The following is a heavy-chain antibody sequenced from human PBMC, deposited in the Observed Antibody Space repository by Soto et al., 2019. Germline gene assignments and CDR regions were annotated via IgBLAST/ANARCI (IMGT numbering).Heavy chain of an antibody. CDR1: GFSFNTYS. J-gene: IGHJ4*02. D-gene: IGHD6-25*01. CDR3: ARDSGNCDY. Sequence: EVQVVESGGGLVKPGGSLRLACAASGFSFNTYSMNWVRQAPGKGLEWVASISSTSSYIYYADSVKGRFTISRDNAKNSLYLQMNSLGGEDTAIYYCARDSGNCDYWGQGTLVTVSS. CDR2: ISSTSSYI. V-gene: IGHV3-21*02.